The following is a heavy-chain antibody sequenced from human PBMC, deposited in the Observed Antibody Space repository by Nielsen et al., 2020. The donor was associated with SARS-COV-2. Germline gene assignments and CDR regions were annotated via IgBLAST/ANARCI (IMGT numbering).Heavy chain of an antibody. CDR2: ISYDGSNK. CDR3: AKDSMTTVTTFYY. J-gene: IGHJ4*02. D-gene: IGHD4-17*01. CDR1: GFTFSSYG. Sequence: SLKISCAASGFTFSSYGMHWVRQAPGKGLEWVAVISYDGSNKYYADSVKGRFTISRDNSKNTLYLQMNSLRAEDTAVYYCAKDSMTTVTTFYYWGQGTLVTVSS. V-gene: IGHV3-30*18.